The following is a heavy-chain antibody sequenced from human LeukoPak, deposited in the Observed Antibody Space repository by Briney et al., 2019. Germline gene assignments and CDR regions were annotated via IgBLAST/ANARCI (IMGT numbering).Heavy chain of an antibody. V-gene: IGHV3-53*01. CDR1: GFTVSSNY. J-gene: IGHJ4*02. CDR3: ARDSSYCSSTSCYNYFDY. CDR2: IYSGGST. Sequence: GGSLRLSCAASGFTVSSNYMSWVRQAPGKGLEWVSVIYSGGSTYYADSVKGRFTISRDNSKNTLYLQMNSLRAEDTAVYYCARDSSYCSSTSCYNYFDYWGQGNLVTVSS. D-gene: IGHD2-2*02.